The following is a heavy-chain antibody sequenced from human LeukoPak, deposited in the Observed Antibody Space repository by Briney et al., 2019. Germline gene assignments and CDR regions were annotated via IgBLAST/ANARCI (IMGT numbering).Heavy chain of an antibody. CDR2: IFYTGGAT. CDR3: AKDGLYYDGSEHVFYFDS. Sequence: PGGCLRLSCAASGFTFSRSAMTWVRQGPGTGLEFVASIFYTGGATYYADSVKGRFTISRDNSKNTLYLQMNSLRAEDTALYYCAKDGLYYDGSEHVFYFDSWGQGTLVTVSS. CDR1: GFTFSRSA. V-gene: IGHV3-23*01. J-gene: IGHJ4*02. D-gene: IGHD3-22*01.